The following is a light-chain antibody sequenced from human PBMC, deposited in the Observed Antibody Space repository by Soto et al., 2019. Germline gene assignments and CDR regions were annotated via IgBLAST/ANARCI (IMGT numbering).Light chain of an antibody. Sequence: ESVLTQSPGTLSLSPGERATLSCRASQSVSSSYLAWYQQKPGQAPRLLIYGASSRATGIPDRFSGSGSGTDFTLTISRLEPEDFAVYYCQQYGSSPCTSGQGTRLEVK. CDR3: QQYGSSPCT. CDR2: GAS. V-gene: IGKV3-20*01. CDR1: QSVSSSY. J-gene: IGKJ5*01.